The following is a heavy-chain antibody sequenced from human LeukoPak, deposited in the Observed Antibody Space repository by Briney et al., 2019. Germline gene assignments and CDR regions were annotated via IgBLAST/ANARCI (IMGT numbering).Heavy chain of an antibody. V-gene: IGHV3-23*01. Sequence: GGSLRLSCAASGFTFSTYAMSWVRQAPGKGLEWVSVISGSGGGTYYADSVKGRFTISRDNSKNTLYLQMNSLRAEDTAVYYCAKAMRGSPSVPQYDYWGQGTLVTVSS. J-gene: IGHJ4*02. CDR2: ISGSGGGT. CDR1: GFTFSTYA. CDR3: AKAMRGSPSVPQYDY. D-gene: IGHD2-2*01.